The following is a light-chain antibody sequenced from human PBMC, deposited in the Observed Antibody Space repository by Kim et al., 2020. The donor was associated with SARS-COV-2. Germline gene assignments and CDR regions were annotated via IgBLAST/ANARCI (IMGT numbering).Light chain of an antibody. CDR3: ATYDDSLNGPV. CDR2: SSN. V-gene: IGLV1-44*01. J-gene: IGLJ2*01. Sequence: GRRHTISCSGNSSNLGSNTVNWYQQLPGTAPKLLIYSSNQRPSGVPDRISASRSGTSASLAISGLQSEDEADYYCATYDDSLNGPVFGGGTQLTVL. CDR1: SSNLGSNT.